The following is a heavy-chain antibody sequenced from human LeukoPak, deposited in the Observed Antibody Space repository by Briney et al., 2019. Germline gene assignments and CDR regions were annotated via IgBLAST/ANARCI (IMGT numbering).Heavy chain of an antibody. V-gene: IGHV1-2*02. J-gene: IGHJ6*02. CDR2: INPNSGGT. Sequence: AAVTVSSKASGYTLTVYYMHWVRQAPGQGGERMGWINPNSGGTNYAQKVQGRVTMTRDTSISTAYMELSRLRSDDTAVYYCARDTTVPGVEDIVVVPAALDYYYYGMDVWGQGTTVTVSS. CDR1: GYTLTVYY. CDR3: ARDTTVPGVEDIVVVPAALDYYYYGMDV. D-gene: IGHD2-2*01.